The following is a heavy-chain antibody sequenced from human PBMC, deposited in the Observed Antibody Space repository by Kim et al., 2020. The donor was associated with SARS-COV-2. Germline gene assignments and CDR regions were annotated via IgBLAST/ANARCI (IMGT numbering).Heavy chain of an antibody. CDR1: GFTFRNYW. V-gene: IGHV3-7*01. Sequence: GGSLRLSCATSGFTFRNYWMSWVRQAPGKGLEWVANINQDGSEKYYVDSLKDRFTISRDNAEKSLYLQMNSLRADDTAVYYCARPQMGRGWDDEFVDSWGQGTQVTVSS. CDR3: ARPQMGRGWDDEFVDS. J-gene: IGHJ4*02. CDR2: INQDGSEK. D-gene: IGHD6-19*01.